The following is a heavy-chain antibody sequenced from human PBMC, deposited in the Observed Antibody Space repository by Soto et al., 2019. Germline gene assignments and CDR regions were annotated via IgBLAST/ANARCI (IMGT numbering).Heavy chain of an antibody. J-gene: IGHJ3*02. Sequence: QVQLQESGPGLVKPSQTLSLTCTVSGGSISSGGYYWSWIRQHPGKGLEWIGYIYYSGSTYYNPSLKSRVTISVDTSKNQCSLKLSSVTAADTAVYYCARVAPGYNWIPGVGAFDIWGQGTMVTVSS. CDR3: ARVAPGYNWIPGVGAFDI. V-gene: IGHV4-31*03. CDR2: IYYSGST. CDR1: GGSISSGGYY. D-gene: IGHD1-20*01.